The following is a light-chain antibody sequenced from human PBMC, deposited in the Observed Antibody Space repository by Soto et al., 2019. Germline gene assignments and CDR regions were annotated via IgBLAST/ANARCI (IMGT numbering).Light chain of an antibody. J-gene: IGKJ1*01. V-gene: IGKV1-5*01. CDR3: QQYNSYLLA. CDR2: DAS. Sequence: DIQMTQSPSTLSASVGDRVTITCRASQSISSWLAWYQQKPGKAPKLLSYDASSLESGVPSRFSGSGSGTEFSLTISSLQPDDFATYYCQQYNSYLLAFGQGTKVEIK. CDR1: QSISSW.